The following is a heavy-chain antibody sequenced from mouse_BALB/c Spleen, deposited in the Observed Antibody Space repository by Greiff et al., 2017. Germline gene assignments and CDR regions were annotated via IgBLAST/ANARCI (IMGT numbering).Heavy chain of an antibody. Sequence: DVQLQESGPGLVKPSQSLSLTCTVTGYSITSDYAWNWIRQFPGNKLEWMGYISYSGSTSYNPSLKSRISITRDTSKNQFFLQLNSVTTEDTATYYCARDWGNLYYFDYWGHGTTLTVSS. V-gene: IGHV3-2*02. D-gene: IGHD2-1*01. J-gene: IGHJ2*01. CDR2: ISYSGST. CDR3: ARDWGNLYYFDY. CDR1: GYSITSDYA.